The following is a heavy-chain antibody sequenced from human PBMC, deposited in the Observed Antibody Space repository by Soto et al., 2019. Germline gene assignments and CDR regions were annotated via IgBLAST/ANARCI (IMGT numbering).Heavy chain of an antibody. CDR1: GFTFSSYA. CDR3: AREGIAVAGTGSAFDI. J-gene: IGHJ3*02. Sequence: QVRLVESGGGVVQPGRSLRLSCAASGFTFSSYAMHWVRQAPGKGLEWVAVISYDGSNKYYADSVKGRFTISRDNSKKTLYLQMNSLRAEDTAVYYCAREGIAVAGTGSAFDIWGQGTMVTVSS. V-gene: IGHV3-30-3*01. D-gene: IGHD6-19*01. CDR2: ISYDGSNK.